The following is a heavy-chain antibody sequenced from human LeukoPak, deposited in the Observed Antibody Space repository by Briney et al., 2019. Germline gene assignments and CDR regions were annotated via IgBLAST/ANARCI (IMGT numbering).Heavy chain of an antibody. CDR1: GFTFSGSA. CDR2: IRSTANGYAT. J-gene: IGHJ4*02. V-gene: IGHV3-73*01. CDR3: TGNYYGSGSYADFDY. D-gene: IGHD3-10*01. Sequence: PGGSLRLSCAASGFTFSGSALHCLREASGKAREGVGCIRSTANGYATAYAASVKGRFTISRDDSKNTAYLQMDSLKTEDTAVYYCTGNYYGSGSYADFDYWGQGTLVTVSS.